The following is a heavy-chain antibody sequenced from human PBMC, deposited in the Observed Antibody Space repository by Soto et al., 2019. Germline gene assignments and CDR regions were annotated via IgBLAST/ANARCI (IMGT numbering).Heavy chain of an antibody. D-gene: IGHD3-10*02. CDR1: GSTFTAIT. V-gene: IGHV1-3*01. CDR2: IHAGSDNT. Sequence: QGQFVQSGTEVKEPVASVRVSCTASGSTFTAITLHWVRQAPGQRLEWMGCIHAGSDNTEYSQKFQDRLTITRDTSATIVYMDLSSLRSEDTALYYCARDYVQYGMDVCGQGTPVTVSS. J-gene: IGHJ6*02. CDR3: ARDYVQYGMDV.